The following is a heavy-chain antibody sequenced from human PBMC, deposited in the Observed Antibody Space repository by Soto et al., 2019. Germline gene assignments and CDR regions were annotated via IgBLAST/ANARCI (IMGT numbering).Heavy chain of an antibody. CDR3: AKLSCTSSTCYFPGWFDP. V-gene: IGHV4-31*03. CDR1: GDSISGGASF. CDR2: VYYIGIS. Sequence: QVQLQESGPGLVKPSETLSLTCTVSGDSISGGASFCSWIRQPPGKGLGWIANVYYIGISYYNPSLNSRLSKSVDTTKNQFSLQLKSMTAADAAVYYCAKLSCTSSTCYFPGWFDPWGQVTLVTVSS. D-gene: IGHD2-2*01. J-gene: IGHJ5*02.